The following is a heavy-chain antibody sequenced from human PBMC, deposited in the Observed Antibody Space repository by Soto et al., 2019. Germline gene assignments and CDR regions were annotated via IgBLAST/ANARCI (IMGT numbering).Heavy chain of an antibody. D-gene: IGHD2-2*01. Sequence: GSLRLSCAASGFTFSSYAMSSVRQAPGKGLEWVSAISGSGGSTYYSDSVKGRLTISRDNPKRTLYLQMNNLRAEDTAVYYCAKARCSTTNCYVPDYWGQGTLVTVSS. V-gene: IGHV3-23*01. CDR2: ISGSGGST. CDR3: AKARCSTTNCYVPDY. CDR1: GFTFSSYA. J-gene: IGHJ4*02.